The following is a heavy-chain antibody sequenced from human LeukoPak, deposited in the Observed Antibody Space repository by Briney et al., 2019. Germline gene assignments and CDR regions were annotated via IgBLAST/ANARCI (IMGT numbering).Heavy chain of an antibody. Sequence: TGGSLRLSCAASGFTFSSYSMNWVRQAPGKGLEWVSYISSSSSTIYYADSVKGRFTISRDNAKNSLYLQMNSLRAEDTAVYYCARDGPSITMIVVSGAFDIWGQGTMVTVSS. D-gene: IGHD3-22*01. J-gene: IGHJ3*02. V-gene: IGHV3-48*04. CDR3: ARDGPSITMIVVSGAFDI. CDR2: ISSSSSTI. CDR1: GFTFSSYS.